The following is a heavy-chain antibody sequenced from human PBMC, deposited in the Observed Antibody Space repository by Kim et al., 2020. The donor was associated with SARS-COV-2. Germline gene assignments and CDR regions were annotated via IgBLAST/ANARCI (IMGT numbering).Heavy chain of an antibody. V-gene: IGHV4-59*09. J-gene: IGHJ5*02. CDR2: ST. CDR3: VRGAAGFDP. Sequence: STKYNPSLKRRIIISVDTSKNQYSLRLTSVTTTDTAVYYCVRGAAGFDPWGQGTLVTVSS. D-gene: IGHD6-13*01.